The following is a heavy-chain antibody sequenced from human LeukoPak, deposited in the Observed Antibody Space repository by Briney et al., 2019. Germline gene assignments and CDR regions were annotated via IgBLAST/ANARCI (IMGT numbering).Heavy chain of an antibody. CDR2: INTNTGNP. Sequence: ASVKVSCKASGYTFTSYAMNWVRQAPGQGLEWMGWINTNTGNPTYAQGFTGRFVFSLDTSVSTAYLQISSLKAEDTAVYYCARDQPCIAAADPDAFDIWGQGTMATVSS. V-gene: IGHV7-4-1*02. D-gene: IGHD6-13*01. CDR3: ARDQPCIAAADPDAFDI. CDR1: GYTFTSYA. J-gene: IGHJ3*02.